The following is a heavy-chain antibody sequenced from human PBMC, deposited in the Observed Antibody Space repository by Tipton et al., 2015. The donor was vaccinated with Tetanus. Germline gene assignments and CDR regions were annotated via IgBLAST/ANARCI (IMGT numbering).Heavy chain of an antibody. V-gene: IGHV5-51*01. J-gene: IGHJ6*02. D-gene: IGHD3-10*01. CDR3: ARHSGGSEIGYYDDMDV. CDR1: GYNFNLYW. Sequence: QLVQSGAEVKKAGESLKISCQGSGYNFNLYWIAWVRQMPGKGLEWMGIIYPGDSYSTYSPSFEGQVTISVDRSIDTAYLQWSSLQTSDSAMYYCARHSGGSEIGYYDDMDVWGQGTTVTVSS. CDR2: IYPGDSYS.